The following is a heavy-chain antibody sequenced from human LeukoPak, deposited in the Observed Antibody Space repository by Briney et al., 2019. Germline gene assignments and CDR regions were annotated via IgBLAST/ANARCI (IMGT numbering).Heavy chain of an antibody. CDR3: ARFGDGYKGGYFDY. Sequence: SETLSLTCTVSRGSITTHFWSWIRQPPGKGLEWIGYIYYSGSTNYNPSLKSRVTISVDTSKNQFSLKLSSVTAADTAVYYCARFGDGYKGGYFDYWGQGTLVTVSS. CDR2: IYYSGST. V-gene: IGHV4-59*11. D-gene: IGHD5-24*01. J-gene: IGHJ4*02. CDR1: RGSITTHF.